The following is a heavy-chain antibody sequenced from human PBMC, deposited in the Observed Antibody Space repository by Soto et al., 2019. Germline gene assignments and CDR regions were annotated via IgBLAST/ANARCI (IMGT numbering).Heavy chain of an antibody. V-gene: IGHV1-24*01. CDR2: FDLENGET. J-gene: IGHJ5*02. D-gene: IGHD6-13*01. CDR1: GYTLTELS. Sequence: ASVKVSCKVSGYTLTELSIHWVRQAPGEGLEWMGGFDLENGETIYAQRFQGRVTMTEESSADTPYMELSSLRSEDTAVYYCAIEVRSSNQFDLWGQGTMVTVSS. CDR3: AIEVRSSNQFDL.